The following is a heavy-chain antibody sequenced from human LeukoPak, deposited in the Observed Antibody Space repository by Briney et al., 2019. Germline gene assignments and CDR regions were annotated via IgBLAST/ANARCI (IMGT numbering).Heavy chain of an antibody. J-gene: IGHJ4*02. V-gene: IGHV1-18*01. CDR2: ISAYNGNT. D-gene: IGHD3-22*01. CDR3: AREVPYDSSVYYQPFDY. Sequence: ASVKVSCKASGYTFTSYGISWVRQAPGQGLEWMGWISAYNGNTNYAQKLQGRVTMTTDTSTSTAYMELGSLRSDDTAVYYCAREVPYDSSVYYQPFDYWGQGTLVTVSS. CDR1: GYTFTSYG.